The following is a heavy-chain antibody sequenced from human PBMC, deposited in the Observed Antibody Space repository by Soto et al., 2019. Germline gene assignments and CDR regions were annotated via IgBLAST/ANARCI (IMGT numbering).Heavy chain of an antibody. CDR1: GFTFSSYA. CDR3: AKDVDVLLPLEVDI. D-gene: IGHD3-10*01. J-gene: IGHJ3*02. Sequence: GGSLRLSCAASGFTFSSYAMSWVRQAPGKGLEWVSAISGSGGSTYYADYVKGRFTISRDNSKNTLYLQMNSLRAEDMVVYYCAKDVDVLLPLEVDIWGQGTMVTVSS. CDR2: ISGSGGST. V-gene: IGHV3-23*01.